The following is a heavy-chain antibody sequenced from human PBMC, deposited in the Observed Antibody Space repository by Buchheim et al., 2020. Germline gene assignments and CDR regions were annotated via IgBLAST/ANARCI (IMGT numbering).Heavy chain of an antibody. CDR3: ASPTFLYYDFWSGYFNGMDV. Sequence: QLQLQESGPGLVKPSETLSLTCTASGGSISSSSYYWGWIRQPPGKGLEWIGSIYYSGSTYYNPSLKSRVTISVDTSKNQLSLKLSSVTAADTAVYYCASPTFLYYDFWSGYFNGMDVWGQGTT. V-gene: IGHV4-39*01. D-gene: IGHD3-3*01. CDR2: IYYSGST. J-gene: IGHJ6*02. CDR1: GGSISSSSYY.